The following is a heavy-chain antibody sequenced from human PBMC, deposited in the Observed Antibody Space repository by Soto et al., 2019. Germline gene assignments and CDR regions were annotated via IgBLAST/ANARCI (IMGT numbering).Heavy chain of an antibody. Sequence: EVQLLESGGGLVQPGGSLRLSCAASGFTFSCCAMSWVRQAPGRGLEWVSTIHGGADYTHYTDSVKGRFTISRDNSRNTVLLQMNRLTGGVTAICFCAKIRGPGCSTTWSFNGWGRGTPVTVSS. D-gene: IGHD2-15*01. CDR2: IHGGADYT. V-gene: IGHV3-23*01. CDR3: AKIRGPGCSTTWSFNG. J-gene: IGHJ2*01. CDR1: GFTFSCCA.